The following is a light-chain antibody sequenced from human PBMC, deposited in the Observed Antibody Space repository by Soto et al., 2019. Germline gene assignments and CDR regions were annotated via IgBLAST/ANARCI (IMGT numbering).Light chain of an antibody. CDR2: RAS. CDR1: QSVSSW. V-gene: IGKV1-5*03. CDR3: QQYQTYWS. Sequence: DIQMTQSPSTLSASVGDRVTITCRASQSVSSWLAWYQQKPGKAPKVLIYRASTLETGVPSRFSGSGSGTELTLTISSLQPDDFAIYYCQQYQTYWSFGQGTNVEIK. J-gene: IGKJ1*01.